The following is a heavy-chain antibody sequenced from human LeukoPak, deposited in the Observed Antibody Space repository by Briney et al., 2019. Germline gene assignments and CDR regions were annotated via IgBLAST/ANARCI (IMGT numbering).Heavy chain of an antibody. V-gene: IGHV4-4*02. J-gene: IGHJ6*04. CDR2: IFHSGST. CDR1: GGSISSSNW. CDR3: ARNQMTTVTGFYYYGMDV. D-gene: IGHD4-17*01. Sequence: PSETLCLTSAVSGGSISSSNWWTWVRQPPGKGLEWIGEIFHSGSTNYNPSLQSRVTISVDESKNQFSLKLSSVTAADTAVYYCARNQMTTVTGFYYYGMDVWGKGTTVTVSS.